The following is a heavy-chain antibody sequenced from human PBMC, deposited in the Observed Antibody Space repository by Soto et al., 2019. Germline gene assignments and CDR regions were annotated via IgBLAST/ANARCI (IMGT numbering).Heavy chain of an antibody. Sequence: GVSLVRSCPASGFTFICYWMIWIRQAPGKGLEWVANIKQDGSEKYYVDSVKGRFTISRDNAKNSLYLQMNSLRAEDTVVYYCARVKLWYFDYWGQGTLVTVSS. V-gene: IGHV3-7*03. J-gene: IGHJ4*02. CDR3: ARVKLWYFDY. CDR2: IKQDGSEK. D-gene: IGHD5-18*01. CDR1: GFTFICYW.